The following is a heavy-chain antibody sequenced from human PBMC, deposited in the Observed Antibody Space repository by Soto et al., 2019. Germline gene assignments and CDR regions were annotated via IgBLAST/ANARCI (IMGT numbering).Heavy chain of an antibody. CDR2: IYRTGNT. D-gene: IGHD6-19*01. V-gene: IGHV4-4*02. Sequence: SETFSLTCTVSGDSISSHNWWSWVRQTPAKSLEWIGDIYRTGNTNYNPSLKSRISISLDKSKNHFSLNLTSVSAADTAVYFCARSSNAVAGNFDFWGQGALVTVSS. CDR1: GDSISSHNW. CDR3: ARSSNAVAGNFDF. J-gene: IGHJ4*02.